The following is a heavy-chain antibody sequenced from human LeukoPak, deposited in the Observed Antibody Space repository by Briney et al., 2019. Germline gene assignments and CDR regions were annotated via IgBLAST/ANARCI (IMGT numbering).Heavy chain of an antibody. V-gene: IGHV4-38-2*01. Sequence: PSETLSLTCAVSGYSISSGFYWDWIRQPPGKGLEWIGTIYHSGSTYYNPPLKSRVTISVDMSKNQLSLKLSSVTAADTAMYYCARQGPYCGGDCSNYLDFWGQGTLVTVSS. CDR3: ARQGPYCGGDCSNYLDF. CDR1: GYSISSGFY. D-gene: IGHD2-21*02. J-gene: IGHJ4*02. CDR2: IYHSGST.